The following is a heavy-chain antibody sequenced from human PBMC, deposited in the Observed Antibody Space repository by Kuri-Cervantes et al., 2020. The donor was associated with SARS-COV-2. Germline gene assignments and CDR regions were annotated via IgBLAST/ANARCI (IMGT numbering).Heavy chain of an antibody. CDR2: ISYDGNNE. CDR1: GFTFSTYA. J-gene: IGHJ6*02. CDR3: ARSHALGKTSYFALDV. V-gene: IGHV3-30-3*01. D-gene: IGHD3-16*01. Sequence: GESLKISCAASGFTFSTYAITWVRRAPGKGLEWVAAISYDGNNEYYAESVRGRFTISRDNSKNSLYLQMNSLRAEDTAVYYCARSHALGKTSYFALDVWGQGTTVTVSS.